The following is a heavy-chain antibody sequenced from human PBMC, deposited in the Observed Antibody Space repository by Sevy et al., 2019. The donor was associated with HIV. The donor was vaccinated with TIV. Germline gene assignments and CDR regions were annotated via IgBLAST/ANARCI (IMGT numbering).Heavy chain of an antibody. CDR2: ISGSGGST. J-gene: IGHJ6*02. D-gene: IGHD2-15*01. CDR1: GFTFSTYA. CDR3: AKGDRTFYGLDV. V-gene: IGHV3-23*01. Sequence: GGSLRLSCAASGFTFSTYAMSWVRQAPGKGLEWVSAISGSGGSTYYADSVEGRFTISRDKSKNTLYLQMNSLTAEDTAVYLCAKGDRTFYGLDVWGQGTTVTVSS.